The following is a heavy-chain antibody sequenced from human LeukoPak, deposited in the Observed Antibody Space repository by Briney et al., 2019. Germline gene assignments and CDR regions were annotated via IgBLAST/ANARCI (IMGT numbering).Heavy chain of an antibody. CDR2: ISGSGGST. V-gene: IGHV3-23*01. CDR3: AKDRTLYSSGAFDI. D-gene: IGHD6-25*01. J-gene: IGHJ3*02. Sequence: GGSLRLSCAASGFTFSSYAIHWVRQAPGKGLEWVSAISGSGGSTYYADSVKGRFTISRDNSKNTLYLQMNSLRAEDTAVYYCAKDRTLYSSGAFDIWGQGTMVTVSS. CDR1: GFTFSSYA.